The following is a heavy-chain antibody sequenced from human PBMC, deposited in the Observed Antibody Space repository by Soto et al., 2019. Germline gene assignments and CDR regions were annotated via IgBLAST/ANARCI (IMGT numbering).Heavy chain of an antibody. CDR2: ISAKKGNT. Sequence: EASVKVSCKASGYTFTSYGISWVRQAPGQGLEWMGWISAKKGNTKYAQKFQGRVTMTTDTSTSTAYMELRSLRSDDTAVYYCARETLSPDFYFHGMDVWGQGTTVTVSS. CDR1: GYTFTSYG. J-gene: IGHJ6*02. V-gene: IGHV1-18*04. CDR3: ARETLSPDFYFHGMDV.